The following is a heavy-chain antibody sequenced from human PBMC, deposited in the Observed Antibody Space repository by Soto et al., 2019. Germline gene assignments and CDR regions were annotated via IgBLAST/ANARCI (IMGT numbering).Heavy chain of an antibody. D-gene: IGHD3-3*01. J-gene: IGHJ6*03. CDR1: GFTFSSYD. V-gene: IGHV3-13*01. CDR3: ARSPPTYYDFWSGPGSDYYMDV. CDR2: IGTAGDT. Sequence: GGSLRLSCAASGFTFSSYDMHWVRQATGKGLEWVSAIGTAGDTYYPGSVKGRFTISRENAKNSLYLQMNSLRAGDTAVYYCARSPPTYYDFWSGPGSDYYMDVWGKGTTVTVSS.